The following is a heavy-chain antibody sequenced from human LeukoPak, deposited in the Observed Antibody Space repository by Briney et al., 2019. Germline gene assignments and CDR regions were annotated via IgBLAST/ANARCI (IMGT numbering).Heavy chain of an antibody. CDR3: ARDGAETGVADTNWFDP. V-gene: IGHV1-69*05. J-gene: IGHJ5*02. Sequence: ASVKVSCKASGGTFSSYAISWVRQAPGQGLEWMGGIIPIFGTANYAQKFQGRVTITTDESTSTAYMELSSLRSEDTAVYYCARDGAETGVADTNWFDPWGQGTLVTVSS. CDR2: IIPIFGTA. D-gene: IGHD6-19*01. CDR1: GGTFSSYA.